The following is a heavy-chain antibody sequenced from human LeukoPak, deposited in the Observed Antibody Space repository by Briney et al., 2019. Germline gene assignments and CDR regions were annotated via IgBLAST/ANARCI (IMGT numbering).Heavy chain of an antibody. CDR2: IKQDGSEK. V-gene: IGHV3-7*01. D-gene: IGHD3-22*01. CDR3: ARDRPYYYYDSSGYYPSWFDP. CDR1: GFTFSSYW. Sequence: GGFLRLSCAASGFTFSSYWMSWVRQAPGKGLEWVANIKQDGSEKYYVDSVKGRFTISRDNAKNSLYLQMNSLRAEDTAVYYCARDRPYYYYDSSGYYPSWFDPWGQGTLVTVSS. J-gene: IGHJ5*02.